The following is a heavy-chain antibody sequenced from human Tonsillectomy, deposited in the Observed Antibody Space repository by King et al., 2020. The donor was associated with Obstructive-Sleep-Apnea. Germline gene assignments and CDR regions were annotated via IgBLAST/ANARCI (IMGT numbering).Heavy chain of an antibody. CDR3: ARDRGDYGDCRDAFDI. J-gene: IGHJ3*02. CDR2: ISYDGSNK. V-gene: IGHV3-30*04. Sequence: VQLVESGGGVVQPGRSLRLSCAASGFTFSTYAMHWVRQAPGKGLEWVAVISYDGSNKYYADSVKGRFTISRDNSKNTLYLQMNSLRAEDTAVYYCARDRGDYGDCRDAFDIWGQGTMVTVSS. D-gene: IGHD4-17*01. CDR1: GFTFSTYA.